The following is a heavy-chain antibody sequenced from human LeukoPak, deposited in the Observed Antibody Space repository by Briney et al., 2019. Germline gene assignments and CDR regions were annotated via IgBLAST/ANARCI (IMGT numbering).Heavy chain of an antibody. D-gene: IGHD3-16*01. J-gene: IGHJ4*02. CDR2: IKEDGSEK. CDR1: GFTFSSHW. V-gene: IGHV3-7*01. CDR3: ARDRIGGEEY. Sequence: GGSLRLSCAASGFTFSSHWMNWVRQAPGKGLEWVANIKEDGSEKDYVDSVKGRFTISRDNAKNSLQMDSLRAEDTAVYYCARDRIGGEEYWGQGALVTVSS.